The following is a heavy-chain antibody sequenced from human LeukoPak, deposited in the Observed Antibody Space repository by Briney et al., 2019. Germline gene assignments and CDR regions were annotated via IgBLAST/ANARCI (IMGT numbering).Heavy chain of an antibody. J-gene: IGHJ4*02. CDR2: IYTSGST. D-gene: IGHD2-2*01. Sequence: SETLSLTCTVSGGSLSSYYWSWIRQPAGKGLEWIGRIYTSGSTNYNPSLKSRVTMSVDTSKNQFSLKLSSVTAADTAVYYCARDEGRYCSSTSCYLPIDYWGQGTLVTVSS. CDR1: GGSLSSYY. V-gene: IGHV4-4*07. CDR3: ARDEGRYCSSTSCYLPIDY.